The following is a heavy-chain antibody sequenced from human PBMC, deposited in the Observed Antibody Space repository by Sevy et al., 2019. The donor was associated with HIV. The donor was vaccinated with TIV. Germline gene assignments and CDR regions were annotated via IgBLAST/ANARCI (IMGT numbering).Heavy chain of an antibody. CDR1: GGSINTYS. Sequence: SETLSLTCTVSGGSINTYSWNWIRQPAGKGLEWIGRIFSSGSTNYNPSLKSRFTMSVDTSKSQFSLRLSSVTAADTAVYYCARGVVPTAGHHYYMDVRGKGTTVTVSS. J-gene: IGHJ6*03. D-gene: IGHD2-2*01. CDR3: ARGVVPTAGHHYYMDV. CDR2: IFSSGST. V-gene: IGHV4-4*07.